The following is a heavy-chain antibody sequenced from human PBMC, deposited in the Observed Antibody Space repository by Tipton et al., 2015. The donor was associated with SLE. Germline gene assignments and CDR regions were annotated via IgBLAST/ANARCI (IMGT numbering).Heavy chain of an antibody. J-gene: IGHJ1*01. CDR1: GFTFSSYA. V-gene: IGHV3-48*04. Sequence: GSLRLSCAASGFTFSSYAMSWVRQAPGKGLEWVSYISSSGSTIYYADSVKGRFTISRDNAKNSLYLQMNSLRAEDTAVYYCAREGGYSRDFQHWGQGTLVTVSS. CDR3: AREGGYSRDFQH. D-gene: IGHD2-15*01. CDR2: ISSSGSTI.